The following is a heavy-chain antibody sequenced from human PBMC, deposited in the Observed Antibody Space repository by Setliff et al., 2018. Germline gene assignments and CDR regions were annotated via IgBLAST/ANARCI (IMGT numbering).Heavy chain of an antibody. CDR1: GFTFSYYW. CDR2: IQQDGSEK. Sequence: PGGSLRLSCAASGFTFSYYWMSWVRQAPGKGLEWVANIQQDGSEKYHVDSVMGRFTISRVNAKNTLYLQMNSLRAEDTAVYYCARARYCSSTSCYYYYYMDVWGKGTTVTVS. D-gene: IGHD2-2*01. CDR3: ARARYCSSTSCYYYYYMDV. J-gene: IGHJ6*03. V-gene: IGHV3-7*01.